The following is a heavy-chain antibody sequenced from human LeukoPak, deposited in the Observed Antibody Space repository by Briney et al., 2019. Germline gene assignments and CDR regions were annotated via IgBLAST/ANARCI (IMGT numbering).Heavy chain of an antibody. J-gene: IGHJ4*02. V-gene: IGHV3-74*01. Sequence: GGSLRLSCASSGFTFSSYWMHWVRQVPGKGLVWVSRIRSDGSSTNYADSVKGRFTISRDNARNTLYLQMNSLRVEDTAVYYCATAGSYRFDYWGQGTLVTVSS. CDR2: IRSDGSST. CDR3: ATAGSYRFDY. CDR1: GFTFSSYW. D-gene: IGHD3-16*02.